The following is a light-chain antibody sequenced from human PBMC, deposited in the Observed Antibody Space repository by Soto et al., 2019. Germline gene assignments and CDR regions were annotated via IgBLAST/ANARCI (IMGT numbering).Light chain of an antibody. CDR3: QQRSNWPPVS. Sequence: DIVLTQSPATLSLSPGESATLSCRASQSLRNYLAWYQQKPGQAPRLLIYDGSKRATGIPDRFSGSGSGTDFTLTINSLEPEDFAVYYCQQRSNWPPVSFGGGTKVQIK. CDR1: QSLRNY. J-gene: IGKJ4*01. CDR2: DGS. V-gene: IGKV3-11*01.